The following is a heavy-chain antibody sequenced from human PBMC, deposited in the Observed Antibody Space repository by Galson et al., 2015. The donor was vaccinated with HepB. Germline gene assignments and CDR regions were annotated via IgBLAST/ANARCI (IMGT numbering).Heavy chain of an antibody. D-gene: IGHD3-3*01. CDR1: GFTLSMYW. Sequence: SLRLSCAASGFTLSMYWMNWVRQAPGKGLEWVANIKQDGSEKYYADSVKGRFTISRDNTKNSLYLQMNSLRAEDTAVYYCARDYDPSVPPLWYLDLWGRGTLVTVSS. J-gene: IGHJ2*01. V-gene: IGHV3-7*01. CDR3: ARDYDPSVPPLWYLDL. CDR2: IKQDGSEK.